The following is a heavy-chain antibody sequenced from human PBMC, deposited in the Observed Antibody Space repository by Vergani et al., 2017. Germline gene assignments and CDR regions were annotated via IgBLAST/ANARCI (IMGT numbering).Heavy chain of an antibody. Sequence: EVQLVESGGDLVKPGGSLRLSCAASGFTFSNAWMTWVRQAPGKGLEWVGRIKSKAHGGSTDYAAPVKGRFTISRDDSKSTVYLQMINLKTEDTAVYYCTTSNEPGLDYWGQGTLVTVSS. V-gene: IGHV3-15*01. CDR2: IKSKAHGGST. CDR3: TTSNEPGLDY. J-gene: IGHJ4*02. D-gene: IGHD1-14*01. CDR1: GFTFSNAW.